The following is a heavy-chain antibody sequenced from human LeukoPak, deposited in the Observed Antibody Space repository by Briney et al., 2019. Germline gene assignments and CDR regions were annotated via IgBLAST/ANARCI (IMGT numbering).Heavy chain of an antibody. J-gene: IGHJ4*02. D-gene: IGHD5-12*01. Sequence: KPGRSLRLSCAASGFTFSSYSMNWVRQAPGKGLEWVSSISSSSSYIYYADSVKGRFTISRDNAKNSLYLQMNSLRAEDTAVYYCARPDQEYSGYDSHYWGQGTLVTVSS. CDR1: GFTFSSYS. V-gene: IGHV3-21*01. CDR2: ISSSSSYI. CDR3: ARPDQEYSGYDSHY.